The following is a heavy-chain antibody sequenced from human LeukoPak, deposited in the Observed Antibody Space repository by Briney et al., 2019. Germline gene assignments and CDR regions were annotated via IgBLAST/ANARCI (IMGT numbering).Heavy chain of an antibody. V-gene: IGHV3-74*01. J-gene: IGHJ3*02. CDR1: GFTFSTYW. D-gene: IGHD2-15*01. CDR3: ARDRGYYSAFEI. Sequence: GGSLRLSCAASGFTFSTYWMHWVRHAPGKGLVWVSRINSDGRSTTYADSVKGRFTISRDNAKNTLYLQMNRLRAEGTAVYYCARDRGYYSAFEIWGQRTMWTVSS. CDR2: INSDGRST.